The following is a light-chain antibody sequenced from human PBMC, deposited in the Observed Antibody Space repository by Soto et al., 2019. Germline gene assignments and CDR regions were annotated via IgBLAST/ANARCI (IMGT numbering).Light chain of an antibody. CDR1: QSVRNSL. Sequence: EIVLTQSPGTLSLSPGERATLSFMASQSVRNSLLAWYQQKPGQPPRLLIYDASTRATATPERFSGSGSGTDFTLTISRLEPEDFAVYYCHQYDSIVQTFGQGTKVDIK. V-gene: IGKV3-20*01. CDR2: DAS. J-gene: IGKJ1*01. CDR3: HQYDSIVQT.